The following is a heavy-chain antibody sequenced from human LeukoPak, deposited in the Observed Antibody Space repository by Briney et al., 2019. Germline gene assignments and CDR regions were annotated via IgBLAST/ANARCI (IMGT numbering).Heavy chain of an antibody. CDR3: AREGITMVRGVTNFNWFDA. Sequence: PSETRSLTCTVAGGSITTSNHYWSWIRQSPGKGLEWLGGIHYSGSIYYTPSLKSRLTISVDTSTNQFSLRLTSVTAADTALYFCAREGITMVRGVTNFNWFDAWGPGTLVTVSS. CDR2: IHYSGSI. D-gene: IGHD3-10*01. V-gene: IGHV4-39*02. J-gene: IGHJ5*02. CDR1: GGSITTSNHY.